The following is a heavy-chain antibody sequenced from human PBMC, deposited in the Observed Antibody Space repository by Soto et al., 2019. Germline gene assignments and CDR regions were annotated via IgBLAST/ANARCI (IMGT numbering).Heavy chain of an antibody. D-gene: IGHD3-3*01. CDR3: ARWWSGSRQGFDP. Sequence: QVQLQESGPGLVKPSQTLSLTCTVSGGSISSGDYYWSWIRQHPGKGLEWIGYIYYSGSTYYNPSRKSRGTIAVDTSKNQFSLKLSSVTAADTAVYYCARWWSGSRQGFDPWGQGTLVTVSS. J-gene: IGHJ5*02. CDR2: IYYSGST. CDR1: GGSISSGDYY. V-gene: IGHV4-31*03.